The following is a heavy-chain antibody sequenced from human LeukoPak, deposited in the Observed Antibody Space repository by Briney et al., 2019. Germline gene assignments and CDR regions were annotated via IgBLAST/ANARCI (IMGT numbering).Heavy chain of an antibody. J-gene: IGHJ4*02. CDR3: ARVGEVCYFDY. Sequence: GGSLRPSRAASGPIVSTNYMSWARLPPGKGLEWVSVVYSRGSKNYPNSVKGRFTISRDKYKTTLYLQMNSLRAEDSAVYCCARVGEVCYFDYWGQGTLVTVS. D-gene: IGHD2-21*01. V-gene: IGHV3-66*01. CDR2: VYSRGSK. CDR1: GPIVSTNY.